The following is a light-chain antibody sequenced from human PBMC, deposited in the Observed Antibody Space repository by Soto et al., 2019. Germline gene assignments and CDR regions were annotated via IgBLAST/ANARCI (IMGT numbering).Light chain of an antibody. CDR1: ISDVGGYNY. J-gene: IGLJ1*01. CDR3: SSYTSSSIYV. Sequence: QSVLTQPASLSGSPGQSITISCTGTISDVGGYNYVSWYQQLPGKAPKLMIYDVSDRPSGVSNRFSGSKSGNTASLTISGLQAEDEAGYYCSSYTSSSIYVFGTGTKVTVL. V-gene: IGLV2-14*01. CDR2: DVS.